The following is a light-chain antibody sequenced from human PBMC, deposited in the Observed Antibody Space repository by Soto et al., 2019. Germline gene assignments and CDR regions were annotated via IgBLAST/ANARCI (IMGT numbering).Light chain of an antibody. CDR2: GAS. J-gene: IGKJ4*01. CDR1: QSVSSD. V-gene: IGKV3-15*01. Sequence: EIVLTQSPATLSVSPGDRATLSCRASQSVSSDLAWYQQKPGRAPRLLIYGASTRATGIAARFSGSGSGTDFTLTISSLQPEDFAVYYCQQYNNWPPVTFGGGIKVDTK. CDR3: QQYNNWPPVT.